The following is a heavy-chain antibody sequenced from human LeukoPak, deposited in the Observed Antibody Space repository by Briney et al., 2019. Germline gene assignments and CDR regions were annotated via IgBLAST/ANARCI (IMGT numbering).Heavy chain of an antibody. CDR2: INPNSGGT. CDR3: ARGGFGYCSGGSCYPYNWFDP. CDR1: GYTFTGYY. Sequence: GASVKVSCKASGYTFTGYYMHWVRQAPGQGLEWMGWINPNSGGTDYEQKFQGRVTMTRDTSISTAYMELSRLRSDDTAVYYCARGGFGYCSGGSCYPYNWFDPWGQGTLVTVSS. V-gene: IGHV1-2*02. J-gene: IGHJ5*02. D-gene: IGHD2-15*01.